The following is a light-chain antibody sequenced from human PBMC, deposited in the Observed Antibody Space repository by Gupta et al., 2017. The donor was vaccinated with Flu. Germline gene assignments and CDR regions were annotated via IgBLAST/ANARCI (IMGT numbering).Light chain of an antibody. J-gene: IGLJ2*01. CDR1: SSNIGAGYD. V-gene: IGLV1-40*01. CDR3: QSYDSSDVV. Sequence: QSVLTQPPSVSGAPGQRVTISCTGSSSNIGAGYDIHWYQQLPGTAPKLLIYGNSNRPSGVPDRFSGSKSGTSASLAITGLQAEDEADYYCQSYDSSDVVFRGGTKLTVL. CDR2: GNS.